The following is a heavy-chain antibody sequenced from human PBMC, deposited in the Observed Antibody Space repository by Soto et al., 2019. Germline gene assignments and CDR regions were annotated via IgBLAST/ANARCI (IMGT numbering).Heavy chain of an antibody. CDR1: GFTFSSYG. D-gene: IGHD6-25*01. CDR3: AKTYRAATVAFDI. CDR2: ISYDGSNK. J-gene: IGHJ3*02. V-gene: IGHV3-30*18. Sequence: HPGGSLRLSCAASGFTFSSYGMHWVRQAPGKGLEWVAVISYDGSNKYYADSVKGRFTISRDNSKNTLYLQMNSLRAEDTAVYYCAKTYRAATVAFDIWGQGTMVTVSS.